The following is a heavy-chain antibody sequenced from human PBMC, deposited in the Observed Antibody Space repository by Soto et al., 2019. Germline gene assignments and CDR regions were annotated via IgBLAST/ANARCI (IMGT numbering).Heavy chain of an antibody. Sequence: DVQLVESGGGLVQPGRSLRLSCAASGFTFDDYALHWVRQAPGKGLEYVSGISWNSGSIAYADSVKGRFTISRDNAKNSLYLQMNSLRPEDTALYYCAKAYTVTPTPYGMDVWGQGTTVTVSS. CDR3: AKAYTVTPTPYGMDV. CDR1: GFTFDDYA. D-gene: IGHD4-17*01. CDR2: ISWNSGSI. V-gene: IGHV3-9*01. J-gene: IGHJ6*02.